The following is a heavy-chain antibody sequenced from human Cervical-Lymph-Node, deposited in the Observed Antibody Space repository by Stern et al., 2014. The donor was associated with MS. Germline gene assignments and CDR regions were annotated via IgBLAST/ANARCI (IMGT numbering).Heavy chain of an antibody. J-gene: IGHJ4*02. CDR1: GFTFSSYD. Sequence: EVQLVEYGGGLVQPGGSLRLSCAASGFTFSSYDMHWVRQATGKGLEWVSAIGTAGDTYYPGSVKGRFTISRENAKNSLYLQMNSLRAGDTAVYYCARDRGSSGWFDYWGQGTLVTVSS. CDR2: IGTAGDT. D-gene: IGHD6-19*01. V-gene: IGHV3-13*01. CDR3: ARDRGSSGWFDY.